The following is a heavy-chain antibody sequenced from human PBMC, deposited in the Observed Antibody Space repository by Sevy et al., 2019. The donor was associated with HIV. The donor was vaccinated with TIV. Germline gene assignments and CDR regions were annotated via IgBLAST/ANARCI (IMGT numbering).Heavy chain of an antibody. J-gene: IGHJ4*02. CDR2: FSFGCGRI. CDR1: GFTFAKYS. Sequence: GGSLRLSCAASGFTFAKYSMSRLRQAPRKGLEWVSTFSFGCGRINYADSVKGRFTISRDDSKNTLYLQMNSLRAEDTATYFCAREGCTQPHDYWGQGTLVTVSS. CDR3: AREGCTQPHDY. V-gene: IGHV3-23*01.